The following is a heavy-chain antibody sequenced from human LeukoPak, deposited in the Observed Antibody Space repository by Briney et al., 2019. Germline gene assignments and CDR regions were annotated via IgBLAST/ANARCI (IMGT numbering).Heavy chain of an antibody. CDR1: EFTFSSYS. Sequence: PGGSLRLSCAASEFTFSSYSMNWVRQAPGKGLEGVSYITNSGNSKSYADSVKGRFTISRDNTKSSLYLQMNSLRADDTAVYYCANHGSGTYSYFDYWGQGTLVTVSS. J-gene: IGHJ4*01. D-gene: IGHD3-10*01. CDR3: ANHGSGTYSYFDY. CDR2: ITNSGNSK. V-gene: IGHV3-48*01.